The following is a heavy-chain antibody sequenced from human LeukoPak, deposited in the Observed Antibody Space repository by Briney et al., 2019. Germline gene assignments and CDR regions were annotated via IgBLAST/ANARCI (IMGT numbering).Heavy chain of an antibody. V-gene: IGHV3-53*01. CDR1: GFTVSSNY. Sequence: GGSLRLSCAASGFTVSSNYMSWVRQAPGKGLEWVSVIYSGGSTYYADSVKGRFTISRDNSKNTLYLQMNSLRAEDTAVYYCARDLTASALFDYWVQGTLVTVSS. J-gene: IGHJ4*02. CDR3: ARDLTASALFDY. CDR2: IYSGGST. D-gene: IGHD3-9*01.